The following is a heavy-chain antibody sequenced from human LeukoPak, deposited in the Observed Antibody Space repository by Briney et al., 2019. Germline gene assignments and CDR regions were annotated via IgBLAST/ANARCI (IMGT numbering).Heavy chain of an antibody. D-gene: IGHD2-8*01. Sequence: PSETLSLTCAVYGGSFSGYYWSWIRQPPGKGLEWIGEINHSGSTNYNPSLKSRVTISVGTSKNQFSLKLSSVTAADTAVYYCARARSIVLMVYAIGYFDYWGQGTLVTVSS. CDR1: GGSFSGYY. J-gene: IGHJ4*02. CDR3: ARARSIVLMVYAIGYFDY. V-gene: IGHV4-34*01. CDR2: INHSGST.